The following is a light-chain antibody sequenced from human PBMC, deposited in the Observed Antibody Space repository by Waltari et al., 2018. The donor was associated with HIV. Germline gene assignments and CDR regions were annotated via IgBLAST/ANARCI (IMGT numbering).Light chain of an antibody. CDR1: QSLLYTSNHKNF. Sequence: DIVMTQSPESLPVSLGERASITCKSSQSLLYTSNHKNFLAWYQQIPGQPPKLLIYWAFTRESGVPDRFSGSGSGTDFTLTISGLQADDVAIYYCQQYYTTPLTFGGGTKVEI. J-gene: IGKJ4*01. V-gene: IGKV4-1*01. CDR2: WAF. CDR3: QQYYTTPLT.